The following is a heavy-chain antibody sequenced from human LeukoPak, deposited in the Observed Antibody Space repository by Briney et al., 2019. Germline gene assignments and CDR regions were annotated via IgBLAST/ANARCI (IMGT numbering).Heavy chain of an antibody. CDR2: VSGSGGST. CDR1: GFTFRSYA. CDR3: AKDRQQLVLGWFDP. J-gene: IGHJ5*02. D-gene: IGHD6-13*01. V-gene: IGHV3-23*01. Sequence: GGSLRLSCTASGFTFRSYAMSWVRQAPGKGLEWVSAVSGSGGSTYYADSVKGRFTISRDNSKNTLYLQMNSLRAEDTAVYYCAKDRQQLVLGWFDPWGQGTLVTVSS.